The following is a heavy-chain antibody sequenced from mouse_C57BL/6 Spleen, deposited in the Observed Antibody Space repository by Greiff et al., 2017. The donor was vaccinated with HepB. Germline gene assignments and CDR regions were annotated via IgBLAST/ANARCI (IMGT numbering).Heavy chain of an antibody. CDR3: ARTSDGYYRGVFDY. CDR1: GYTFTSYW. V-gene: IGHV1-69*01. Sequence: VQLQQPGAELVMPGASVKLSCKASGYTFTSYWMHWVKQRPGQGLEWIGEIDPSDSYTNYNQKFKGKSTLTVDKSSSTAYMQLSSLTSEDSAVYYCARTSDGYYRGVFDYWGQGTTLTVSS. CDR2: IDPSDSYT. J-gene: IGHJ2*01. D-gene: IGHD2-3*01.